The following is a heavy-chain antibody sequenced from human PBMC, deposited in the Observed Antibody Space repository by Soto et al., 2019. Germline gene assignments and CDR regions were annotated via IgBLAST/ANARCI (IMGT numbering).Heavy chain of an antibody. CDR3: ARDPLGYCSSTSCYYLDY. J-gene: IGHJ4*02. Sequence: GGSLRLSCAASGFTFSSYGMHWVRQAPGKGLEWVAVIWYDGNNKYYADSVKGRFTISRDISTNTLYLQMNSLRAEDTAVYYCARDPLGYCSSTSCYYLDYWGQGTLVTVSS. D-gene: IGHD2-2*01. CDR2: IWYDGNNK. V-gene: IGHV3-33*01. CDR1: GFTFSSYG.